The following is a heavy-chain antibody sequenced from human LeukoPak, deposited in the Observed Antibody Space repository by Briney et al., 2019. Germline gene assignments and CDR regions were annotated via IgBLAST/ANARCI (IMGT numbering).Heavy chain of an antibody. J-gene: IGHJ3*02. V-gene: IGHV4-31*03. CDR3: ATESDYGDYPGAFDI. CDR1: GGSISSGGYY. D-gene: IGHD4-17*01. CDR2: IYYSGST. Sequence: SQTLSLTCTVSGGSISSGGYYWSWIRQHPGKGLEWIGYIYYSGSTYYNPSLKSRVTISVDTSKNQFSLKLSSVTAADTAVYYCATESDYGDYPGAFDIWGQGTMVTVSS.